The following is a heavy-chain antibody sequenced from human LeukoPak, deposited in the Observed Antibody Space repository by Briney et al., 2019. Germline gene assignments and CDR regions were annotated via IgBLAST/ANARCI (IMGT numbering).Heavy chain of an antibody. J-gene: IGHJ4*02. CDR2: IRFDGSDK. V-gene: IGHV3-30*02. CDR1: GCTFSTYG. Sequence: GGSLRLSCAASGCTFSTYGMHWGRMPPAPGQGWGTFIRFDGSDKYYADSVKGRFTISRDNSKNTVYLQMNSLRPEDTAVYYCAKDGGIAVAGKEGFDYWGQGTLVTASS. CDR3: AKDGGIAVAGKEGFDY. D-gene: IGHD6-19*01.